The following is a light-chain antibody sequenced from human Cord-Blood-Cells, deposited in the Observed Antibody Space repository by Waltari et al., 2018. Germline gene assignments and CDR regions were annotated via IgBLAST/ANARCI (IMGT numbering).Light chain of an antibody. CDR2: LAS. CDR1: QSVLYSSNNKTY. Sequence: DIVMTQSPDSRAVSLGVGATINCKSSQSVLYSSNNKTYLARYQQKPGQPRKLFIYLASTRESGVPDRFSVNGSGQDFTLTISSLQAEDVAVYYCHQYYSTPYTFGQGTKLEIK. J-gene: IGKJ2*01. CDR3: HQYYSTPYT. V-gene: IGKV4-1*01.